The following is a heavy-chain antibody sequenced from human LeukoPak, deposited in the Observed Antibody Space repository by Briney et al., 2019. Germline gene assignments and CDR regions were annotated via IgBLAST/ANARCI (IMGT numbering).Heavy chain of an antibody. J-gene: IGHJ5*02. D-gene: IGHD2-2*01. V-gene: IGHV4-39*07. CDR2: IYYSGST. Sequence: PSETLSLTCTVSGGSISSSSYYWGWIRQPPGKGLEWIGSIYYSGSTYYNPSLKSRVTISVDTSKNQFSLKLSSVTAADTAVYYCARGYCSSTSCLNNWFDPWGQGTLVTVSS. CDR1: GGSISSSSYY. CDR3: ARGYCSSTSCLNNWFDP.